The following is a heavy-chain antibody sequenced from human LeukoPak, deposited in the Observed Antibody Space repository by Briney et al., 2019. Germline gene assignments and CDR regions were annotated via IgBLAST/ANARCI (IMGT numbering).Heavy chain of an antibody. V-gene: IGHV4-39*07. Sequence: PSETLSLTCTVSGGSISSYYWGWIRQPPGKGLEWIGSIYYSGSTYYSPSLKSRVTISVDTSKNQFSLNLSSVTAADTAVYYCARDTETPGIAADWGQGTLVTVSS. J-gene: IGHJ4*02. CDR2: IYYSGST. CDR3: ARDTETPGIAAD. CDR1: GGSISSYY. D-gene: IGHD6-13*01.